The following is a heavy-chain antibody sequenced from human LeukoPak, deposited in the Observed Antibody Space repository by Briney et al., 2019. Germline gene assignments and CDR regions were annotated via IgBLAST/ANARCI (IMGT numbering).Heavy chain of an antibody. CDR3: AREVRGYSGYDLSYYYYMDV. D-gene: IGHD5-12*01. CDR2: MSSAGSYI. J-gene: IGHJ6*03. CDR1: GFMFGDYG. V-gene: IGHV3-21*01. Sequence: GGSLRLSCAASGFMFGDYGMNWVRQAPGKGLEWVSSMSSAGSYIHHAESLKGRFTISRDNAKTSLYLEMNSLRVDDTAVYYCAREVRGYSGYDLSYYYYMDVWDKGTTVTISS.